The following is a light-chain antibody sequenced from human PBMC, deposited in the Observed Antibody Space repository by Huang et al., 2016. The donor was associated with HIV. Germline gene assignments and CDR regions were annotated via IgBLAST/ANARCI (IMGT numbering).Light chain of an antibody. J-gene: IGKJ1*01. CDR3: QQSSTTPWT. CDR2: AAS. CDR1: QSITHY. Sequence: DIQMTQSPTSLSASVGDRVTITCRASQSITHYLNWYQQKPGKVPKLLIYAASGLQSGVPSRFGGSGSGTDFTLTISSLQPDDFATYFCQQSSTTPWTFGQGTKVELK. V-gene: IGKV1-39*01.